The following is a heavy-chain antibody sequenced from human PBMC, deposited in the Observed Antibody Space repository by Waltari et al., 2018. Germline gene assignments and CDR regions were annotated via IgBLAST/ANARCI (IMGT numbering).Heavy chain of an antibody. Sequence: QVTLRESGPALVKPTQTLTLTCTFSGFSLSTSGMCVSWIRQPPGKALEWLARIDWDDDKYYSTSLKTRLTISKDTSKNQVVLTMTNMDPVDTATYYCARARPYYYDSSGYYFTYWYFDLWGRGTLVTVSS. J-gene: IGHJ2*01. D-gene: IGHD3-22*01. CDR3: ARARPYYYDSSGYYFTYWYFDL. V-gene: IGHV2-70*15. CDR1: GFSLSTSGMC. CDR2: IDWDDDK.